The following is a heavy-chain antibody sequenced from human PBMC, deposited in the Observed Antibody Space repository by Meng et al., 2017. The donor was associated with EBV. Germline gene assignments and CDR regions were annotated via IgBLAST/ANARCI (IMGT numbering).Heavy chain of an antibody. V-gene: IGHV1-69*01. CDR1: GGPFRYYA. J-gene: IGHJ4*02. CDR2: FLPRLGAP. D-gene: IGHD3-10*01. Sequence: VQSGGEWKKPGASVKVSCKTSGGPFRYYAISWVRQAPGQGLEWLGGFLPRLGAPNYAQKFHGRVKITADESTSTHYMDLSSLRSEDTAIYYCASESGRGYTPDYWGQGTLVTVSS. CDR3: ASESGRGYTPDY.